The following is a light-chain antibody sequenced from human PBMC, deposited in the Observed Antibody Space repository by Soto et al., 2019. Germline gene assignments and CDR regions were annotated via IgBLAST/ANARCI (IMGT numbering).Light chain of an antibody. V-gene: IGKV3-20*01. J-gene: IGKJ5*01. CDR1: QSVSSSY. CDR2: GTS. CDR3: WQYGGSPLVT. Sequence: EIVLTQSPGTLSLSPGERATLSCRASQSVSSSYLAWYQQKPGQAPRLLIYGTSSRATGIPDRFSGSGSGTDFTLTISRLEPEDFVVYFCWQYGGSPLVTFGQGTRLEIK.